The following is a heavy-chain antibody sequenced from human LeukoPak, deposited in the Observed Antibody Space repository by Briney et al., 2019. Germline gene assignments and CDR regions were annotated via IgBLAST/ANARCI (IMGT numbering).Heavy chain of an antibody. CDR2: IRYDGSNK. V-gene: IGHV3-30*02. J-gene: IGHJ4*02. CDR3: AKDSLVWSGYYSPYYFDY. Sequence: PGGSLRLSCAASGFTFSSYGMHWVRQAPGKGLEWVAFIRYDGSNKYYADSVRGRFTISRDNFKNTLYLQMNSLRAEDTAVYYCAKDSLVWSGYYSPYYFDYWGQGTLVTVSS. CDR1: GFTFSSYG. D-gene: IGHD3-3*01.